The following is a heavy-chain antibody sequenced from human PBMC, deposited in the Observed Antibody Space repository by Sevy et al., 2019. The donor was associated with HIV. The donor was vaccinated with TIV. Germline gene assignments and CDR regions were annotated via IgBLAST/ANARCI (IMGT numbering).Heavy chain of an antibody. CDR2: IHPKSGAT. V-gene: IGHV1-2*06. Sequence: ASVKVSCKASGYTFTAYYIHWLRQAPGQGLEWMGRIHPKSGATNYAQKFQGRVTMTRDTSISTSFMELTSLRSDDTAAYYCAREDSDDTSAYYYFYYGMDVWGQGTTVTAS. CDR1: GYTFTAYY. CDR3: AREDSDDTSAYYYFYYGMDV. J-gene: IGHJ6*02. D-gene: IGHD3-22*01.